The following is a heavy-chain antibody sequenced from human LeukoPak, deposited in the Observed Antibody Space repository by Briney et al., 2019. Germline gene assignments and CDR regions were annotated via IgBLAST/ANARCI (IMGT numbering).Heavy chain of an antibody. J-gene: IGHJ4*02. CDR3: ARDHYDNSGYYIVDY. CDR2: IYTSGST. Sequence: PSETLSLTCTVSGGSISDYYWSWIRQPAGKGLEWIGRIYTSGSTNYNPSLKSRVTMSVDTSKNQFSLKLSSVTAADTAVYYCARDHYDNSGYYIVDYWGQGTLVTVSS. V-gene: IGHV4-4*07. CDR1: GGSISDYY. D-gene: IGHD3-22*01.